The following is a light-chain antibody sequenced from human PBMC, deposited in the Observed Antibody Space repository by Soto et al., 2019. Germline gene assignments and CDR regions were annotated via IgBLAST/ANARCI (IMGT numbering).Light chain of an antibody. V-gene: IGKV4-1*01. Sequence: DIVMTQSPDSLAVSLGERATFNCKSSQSILDRSKNKYYLAWYQQKSGQPPKLLIYWASLRETGVPDRFTGSGSGTDFTLTISSLQAEDVAVYYCQQYYTSPRTFGQGTKVEIK. CDR2: WAS. CDR1: QSILDRSKNKYY. J-gene: IGKJ1*01. CDR3: QQYYTSPRT.